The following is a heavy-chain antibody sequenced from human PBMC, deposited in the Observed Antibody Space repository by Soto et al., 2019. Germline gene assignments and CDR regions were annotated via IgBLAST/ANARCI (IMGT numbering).Heavy chain of an antibody. CDR2: MNPNSGNT. CDR3: AGYGSTTFDS. D-gene: IGHD3-10*01. J-gene: IGHJ5*01. V-gene: IGHV1-8*02. CDR1: GYTFTSYD. Sequence: GASVKVSCKASGYTFTSYDINWVRQATGQGLEYLGWMNPNSGNTGYVQKFQGRVTLTRNTSISTAYMELSSLRSEDTAVYFCAGYGSTTFDSWGQGTLVTVSS.